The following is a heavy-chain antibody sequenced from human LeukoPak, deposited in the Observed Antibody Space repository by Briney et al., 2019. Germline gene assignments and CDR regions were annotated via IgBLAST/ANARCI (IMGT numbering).Heavy chain of an antibody. CDR1: GGSFSGYL. V-gene: IGHV4-34*01. D-gene: IGHD1-14*01. Sequence: SETLSLTCAVSGGSFSGYLWSWIRQPPGRGLEWIGEINYNGQTTNYNPPLKSRVTISVDRSQNQFSLTLTSVTAADTAVYYCTRSGLTGMRKYPRADYYYYGMDVWGQGTAVTVSS. J-gene: IGHJ6*02. CDR3: TRSGLTGMRKYPRADYYYYGMDV. CDR2: INYNGQTT.